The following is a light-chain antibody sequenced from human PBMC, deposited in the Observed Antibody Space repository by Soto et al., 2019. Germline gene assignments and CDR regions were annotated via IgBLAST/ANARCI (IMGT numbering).Light chain of an antibody. Sequence: EIVMTQSPATLSVSPGERATLSCRASQSITRNLAWYQQSPGQAPRLLIYGASTRATGIPARFSGSGSGTDFTLTISSLQAEDVAVYYCQQYYSTPTFGQGTKVDIK. CDR3: QQYYSTPT. V-gene: IGKV3-15*01. CDR2: GAS. J-gene: IGKJ1*01. CDR1: QSITRN.